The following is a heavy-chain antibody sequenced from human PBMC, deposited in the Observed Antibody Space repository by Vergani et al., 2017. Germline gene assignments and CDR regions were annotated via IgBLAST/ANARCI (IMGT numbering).Heavy chain of an antibody. J-gene: IGHJ6*02. CDR1: GGSISSYY. CDR3: ARDLRLKGSGSKYYGMDV. D-gene: IGHD3-10*01. Sequence: QVQLQESGPGLVKPSETLSLTCTVSGGSISSYYWSWIRQPPGKELEWIGYIYYSGSTNYNPSLKSRVTISVDTSKNQFSLELSSVTAADTAVYYCARDLRLKGSGSKYYGMDVWGQGTTVTVSS. V-gene: IGHV4-59*01. CDR2: IYYSGST.